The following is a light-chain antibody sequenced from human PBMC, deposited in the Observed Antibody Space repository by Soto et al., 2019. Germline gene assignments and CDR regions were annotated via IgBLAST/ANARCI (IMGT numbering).Light chain of an antibody. Sequence: DIQMTQSPSTLAASVGDTVTMTCRSSSKWLAWYQKKPGKAPKLLIYDVSNLERGVPPRFSGSTSGAESTLTIPGLQPDDLGMYYCQHTTDFTFGQGTKVEIK. CDR2: DVS. J-gene: IGKJ2*01. CDR1: SSSKW. CDR3: QHTTDFT. V-gene: IGKV1-5*01.